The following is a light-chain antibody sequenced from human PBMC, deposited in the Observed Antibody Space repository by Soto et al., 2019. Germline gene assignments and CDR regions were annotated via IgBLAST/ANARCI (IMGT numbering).Light chain of an antibody. CDR1: QSISGS. J-gene: IGKJ5*01. CDR3: QQYNSYPIT. CDR2: DAS. Sequence: DVQMTQSPSTLSASVVYRVTITCWASQSISGSLAWYQQKPGKAPKALIYDASSLESGVPSRFSGSGSGTEFTLTISSLQPDDFATYYCQQYNSYPITFGQGTRLEI. V-gene: IGKV1-5*01.